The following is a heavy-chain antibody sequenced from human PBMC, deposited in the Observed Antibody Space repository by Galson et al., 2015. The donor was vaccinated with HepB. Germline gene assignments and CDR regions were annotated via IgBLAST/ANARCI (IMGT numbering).Heavy chain of an antibody. CDR1: GFIFSDAW. D-gene: IGHD2-21*02. CDR2: ILSKADGGTT. V-gene: IGHV3-15*01. Sequence: SLRLSCAPSGFIFSDAWMSWVRQAPGKGLEWVGRILSKADGGTTDYAAPVKGRFTISRDDSKNTLFLQMRSSVTAADTAVYFCARHPGRGNDGYAFDTWGQGILVTVSS. J-gene: IGHJ4*02. CDR3: ARHPGRGNDGYAFDT.